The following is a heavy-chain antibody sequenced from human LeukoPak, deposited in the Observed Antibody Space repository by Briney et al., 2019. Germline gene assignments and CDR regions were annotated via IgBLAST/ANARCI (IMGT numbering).Heavy chain of an antibody. Sequence: GGSLRLSCAASGFTFSSYAMHWVRQAPCKGLEWVAVISYDGSNKYYADSVKGRFTISRDNSKNTLYLQMNGLRAEDTAVYYCARDREPYYDMLTGYYGPGMDVWGQGTTVTVSS. J-gene: IGHJ6*02. D-gene: IGHD3-9*01. V-gene: IGHV3-30-3*01. CDR3: ARDREPYYDMLTGYYGPGMDV. CDR2: ISYDGSNK. CDR1: GFTFSSYA.